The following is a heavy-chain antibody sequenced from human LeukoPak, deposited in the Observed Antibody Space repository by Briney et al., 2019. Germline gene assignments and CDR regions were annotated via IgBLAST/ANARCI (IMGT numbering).Heavy chain of an antibody. D-gene: IGHD6-19*01. CDR1: GGSISSYY. CDR3: ARLMYSSGWYRLGSWFDP. J-gene: IGHJ5*02. CDR2: IYYSGST. Sequence: PSETLSLTCTVSGGSISSYYWSWIRQPPGKGLEWIGYIYYSGSTNYDPSLKSRVTISVDTSKNQFSLKLSSVTAADTAVYYCARLMYSSGWYRLGSWFDPWGQGTLVTVSS. V-gene: IGHV4-59*08.